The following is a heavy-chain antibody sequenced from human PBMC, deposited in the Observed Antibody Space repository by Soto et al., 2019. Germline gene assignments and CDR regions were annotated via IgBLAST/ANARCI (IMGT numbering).Heavy chain of an antibody. CDR1: GVTFSSYA. V-gene: IGHV1-69*13. CDR2: IIPIFGTA. D-gene: IGHD6-6*01. J-gene: IGHJ5*02. Sequence: ASVKVSCKASGVTFSSYAISWVRQAPGQGLEWMGGIIPIFGTANYAQKFQGRVTITADESTSTAYMELSSLRSEDTAVYYCARALIAARQYNWFDPWGQGTLVTVSS. CDR3: ARALIAARQYNWFDP.